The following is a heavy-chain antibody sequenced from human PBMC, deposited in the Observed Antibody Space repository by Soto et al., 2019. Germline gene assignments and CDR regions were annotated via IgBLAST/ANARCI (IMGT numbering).Heavy chain of an antibody. CDR3: ARGRNWTLLGY. Sequence: SQTLSLPCAVYGGSFSGYYWRWIRQPPGKGLEWIGEINHSGSTNYNPSLKSRVTISIDTSKNQFSLKLSSVTAADTAVYYFARGRNWTLLGYWGQGTLVTVSS. V-gene: IGHV4-34*01. D-gene: IGHD1-20*01. CDR2: INHSGST. CDR1: GGSFSGYY. J-gene: IGHJ4*02.